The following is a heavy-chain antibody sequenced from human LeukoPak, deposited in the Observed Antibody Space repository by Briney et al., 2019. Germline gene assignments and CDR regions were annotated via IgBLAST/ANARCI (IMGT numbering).Heavy chain of an antibody. CDR2: IYSGGST. V-gene: IGHV3-53*01. D-gene: IGHD3-3*01. CDR3: ARGATIFGVTSYYYYYMDV. J-gene: IGHJ6*03. Sequence: GGSLRLSCAASGFTVSSNYMSWVRQAPGKGLEWVSIIYSGGSTYYADSVKGRFTISRDNSKNTLYLQMNSLRAEDTAVYYCARGATIFGVTSYYYYYMDVWGKGTTVTASS. CDR1: GFTVSSNY.